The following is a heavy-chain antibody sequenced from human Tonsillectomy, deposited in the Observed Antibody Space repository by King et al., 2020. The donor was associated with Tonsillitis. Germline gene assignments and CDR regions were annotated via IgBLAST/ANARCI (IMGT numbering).Heavy chain of an antibody. J-gene: IGHJ4*02. CDR3: ARMDFWSGYLGY. V-gene: IGHV4-59*01. CDR1: GGSMSSYY. Sequence: VQLQESGPGLVKPSETLSLTCTVSGGSMSSYYWSWIRQSPGKGLEWIGYIYYSGSTNYSPSLKSRVTISVDTSKNQFSLKLSSVTAADTAVYYCARMDFWSGYLGYWGQGTLVTVSS. D-gene: IGHD3-3*01. CDR2: IYYSGST.